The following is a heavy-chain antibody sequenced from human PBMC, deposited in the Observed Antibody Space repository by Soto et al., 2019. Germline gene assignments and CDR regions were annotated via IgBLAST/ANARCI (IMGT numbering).Heavy chain of an antibody. Sequence: QVQLVQSGAEVKKPGASVRVSCKASGYSFTDYHIHWVRQAPGQGLEWLGRINPKSGGTSTAQKFQGWVTMTRDRSIGTVYMELTRLRSDDTAVYFCARGHSTDCSNGVCSFFYNHETDVWGQGPTVTVSS. J-gene: IGHJ6*02. CDR2: INPKSGGT. CDR1: GYSFTDYH. D-gene: IGHD2-8*01. CDR3: ARGHSTDCSNGVCSFFYNHETDV. V-gene: IGHV1-2*04.